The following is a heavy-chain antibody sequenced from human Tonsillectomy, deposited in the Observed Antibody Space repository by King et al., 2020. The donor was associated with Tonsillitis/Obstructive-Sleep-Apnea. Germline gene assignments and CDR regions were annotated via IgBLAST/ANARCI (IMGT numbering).Heavy chain of an antibody. CDR1: GFTFSSNY. CDR2: IYSGGST. D-gene: IGHD2-2*01. Sequence: VQLVESGGGLIQPGGSLRLSCAASGFTFSSNYMSWVRQAPGKGLEWVSVIYSGGSTYYADSVKGRFTISRDNSKNTLYLQMNSLRAEDTAVYYCAREYCSSTSCYLDYWGLGTLVTVSS. V-gene: IGHV3-53*01. J-gene: IGHJ4*02. CDR3: AREYCSSTSCYLDY.